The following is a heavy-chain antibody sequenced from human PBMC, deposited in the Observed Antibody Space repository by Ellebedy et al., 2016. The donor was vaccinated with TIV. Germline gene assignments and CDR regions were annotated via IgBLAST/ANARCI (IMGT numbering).Heavy chain of an antibody. CDR2: IYSGGGT. D-gene: IGHD1-1*01. CDR1: GFSVSGHF. Sequence: GESLKISCAVSGFSVSGHFMSWVRQAPGKGLEWVSIIYSGGGTNYTDSVRGRFTISRDDSKNTLYLQMGSLRAEDMAVYYCARRWPGTRYFDYWGQGTLVTVSS. V-gene: IGHV3-66*04. CDR3: ARRWPGTRYFDY. J-gene: IGHJ4*02.